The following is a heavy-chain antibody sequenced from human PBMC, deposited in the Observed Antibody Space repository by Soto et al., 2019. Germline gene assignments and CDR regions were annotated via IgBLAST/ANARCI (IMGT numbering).Heavy chain of an antibody. Sequence: GGSLRLSCAASGFTFSSYGMHWVRQAPGKGLEWVAVISYDGSNKYYADSVKGRFTISRDNSKNTPYLQMNSLRAEDTAVYYCANGHFDYWGQGTLVTVSS. J-gene: IGHJ4*02. CDR3: ANGHFDY. V-gene: IGHV3-30*18. CDR1: GFTFSSYG. CDR2: ISYDGSNK.